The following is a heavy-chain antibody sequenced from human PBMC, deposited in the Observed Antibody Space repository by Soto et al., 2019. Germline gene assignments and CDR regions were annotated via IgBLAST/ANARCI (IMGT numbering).Heavy chain of an antibody. Sequence: PSETLSLTCIVSGVSVTSYTWSWVRQPANKGLEWIGRVFSSVSATYNPSLKSRVSISMDTAENRISLKLDSVTAAGAGVYFCARDGMTTGDTWGPGTLVTVSS. CDR1: GVSVTSYT. D-gene: IGHD2-21*02. CDR3: ARDGMTTGDT. V-gene: IGHV4-4*07. J-gene: IGHJ4*02. CDR2: VFSSVSA.